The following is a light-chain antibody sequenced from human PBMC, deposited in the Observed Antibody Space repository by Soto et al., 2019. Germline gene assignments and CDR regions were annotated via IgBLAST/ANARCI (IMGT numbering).Light chain of an antibody. J-gene: IGKJ1*01. CDR2: AAS. Sequence: DIQMTQSPSSLSASVGDRVTITCRASQSISSYLTWYQQKPGKAPKLLIYAASSLQSGVPSRFSGSGSGTDFTLTSSSLQPEDLATYYCQQSYSTPWTFGQGTKVEIK. CDR1: QSISSY. CDR3: QQSYSTPWT. V-gene: IGKV1-39*01.